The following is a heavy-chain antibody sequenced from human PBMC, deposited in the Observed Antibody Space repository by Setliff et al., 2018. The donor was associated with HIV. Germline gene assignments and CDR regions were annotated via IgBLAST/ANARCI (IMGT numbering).Heavy chain of an antibody. J-gene: IGHJ4*02. CDR3: ARGIAAAGGYFDY. CDR1: GGSISSGGYY. D-gene: IGHD6-13*01. Sequence: SETLSLTCTVSGGSISSGGYYWNRIRQHPGKGLEWIGYIYYSGNTYYNPSLKSRITISLDTSKNQFSLKLSSVTAADTAVYYCARGIAAAGGYFDYWGPGTLVTVSS. V-gene: IGHV4-31*03. CDR2: IYYSGNT.